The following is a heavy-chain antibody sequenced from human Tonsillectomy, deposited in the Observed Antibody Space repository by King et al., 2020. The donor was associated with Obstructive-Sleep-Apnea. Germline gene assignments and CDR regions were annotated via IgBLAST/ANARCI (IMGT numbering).Heavy chain of an antibody. J-gene: IGHJ4*02. D-gene: IGHD2-15*01. V-gene: IGHV4-31*03. CDR3: ARNRRGGNCYDH. CDR2: ISDREST. Sequence: VQLQESGPGLVKPSQTLSLTCTVSVGSISIGGYYWSWIRQHPGKGLEWIVDISDRESTWFNPSLKSRVAISIDTSKNQFSLGVNSVDAADTALYFCARNRRGGNCYDHWGQGMLVTVSS. CDR1: VGSISIGGYY.